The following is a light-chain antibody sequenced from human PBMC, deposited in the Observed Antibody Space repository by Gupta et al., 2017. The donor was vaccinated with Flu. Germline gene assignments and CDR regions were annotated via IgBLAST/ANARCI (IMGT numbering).Light chain of an antibody. Sequence: EIVMTQSPATLSVSPGERATLSCRASQRISSKVACYQQKTGQAPRLLIYDAYTRPTGVPVRFSGGGSGTEFTLTTNSLQSEDFAIYYCQQYDTWPPWTLGQGTKVEIK. CDR3: QQYDTWPPWT. CDR1: QRISSK. J-gene: IGKJ1*01. CDR2: DAY. V-gene: IGKV3-15*01.